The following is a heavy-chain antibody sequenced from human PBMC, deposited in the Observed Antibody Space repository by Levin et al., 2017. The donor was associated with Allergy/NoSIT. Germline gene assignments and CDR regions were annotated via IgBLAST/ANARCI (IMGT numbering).Heavy chain of an antibody. CDR3: ARLAPEMTTVTNGVPLYYYYYYMDV. CDR1: GYSFTSYW. D-gene: IGHD4-17*01. J-gene: IGHJ6*03. Sequence: GESLKISCKGSGYSFTSYWIGWVRQMPGKGLEWMGIIYPGDYDTRYSPSFQGQVTISADKSISTAYLQWSSLKASDTAMYYCARLAPEMTTVTNGVPLYYYYYYMDVWGKGTTVTVSS. CDR2: IYPGDYDT. V-gene: IGHV5-51*01.